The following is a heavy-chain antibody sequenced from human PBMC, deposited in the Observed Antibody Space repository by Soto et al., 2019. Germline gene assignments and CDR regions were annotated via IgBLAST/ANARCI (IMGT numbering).Heavy chain of an antibody. J-gene: IGHJ6*02. CDR2: IYYSGST. V-gene: IGHV4-59*01. CDR1: GGSISSYY. Sequence: PSETLSLTCTVSGGSISSYYWSWIRQPPGKGLEWIGYIYYSGSTNYNPSLKSRVTISVDTSKNQFSLKLSSVTAADTAVYYCVTVRRQGATWYNSYGMDVWGQGTPVTVSS. D-gene: IGHD1-1*01. CDR3: VTVRRQGATWYNSYGMDV.